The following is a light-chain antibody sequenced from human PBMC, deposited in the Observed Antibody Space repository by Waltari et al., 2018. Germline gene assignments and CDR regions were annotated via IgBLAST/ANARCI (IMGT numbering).Light chain of an antibody. CDR2: DVS. CDR1: TDDVYDSNL. J-gene: IGLJ2*01. V-gene: IGLV2-14*03. CDR3: CSYTKTKTVV. Sequence: QSALTQPASVSGSPGQSITISCTGPTDDVYDSNLVSWYQVHPGRAPKVILFDVSNRPSGVSRRFSGSKSRSTASLTISGLQAEDEADYYCCSYTKTKTVVFGGGTKVTVL.